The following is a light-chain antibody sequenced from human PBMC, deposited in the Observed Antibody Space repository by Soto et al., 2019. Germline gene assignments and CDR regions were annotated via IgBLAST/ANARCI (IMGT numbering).Light chain of an antibody. J-gene: IGLJ2*01. CDR1: SSDVGGYNY. V-gene: IGLV2-14*01. CDR3: SSYTSSSTLV. Sequence: QSALTQPASVSGSPGQSITISCTVTSSDVGGYNYVSWYQQHPGKAPKLMIYDVSNRPSGVSNRFSGSKSGNTASLTISGLQTEDEADHYCSSYTSSSTLVFGGGTKLTVL. CDR2: DVS.